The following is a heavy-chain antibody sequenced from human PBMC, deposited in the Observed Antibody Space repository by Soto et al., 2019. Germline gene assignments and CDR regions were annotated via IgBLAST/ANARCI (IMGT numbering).Heavy chain of an antibody. D-gene: IGHD1-20*01. CDR2: ISSNGLAK. CDR3: ASRITAGY. V-gene: IGHV3-30*03. Sequence: QVQLVESGGGVVQPGGSLRLSCAVSGFTFSNSGMHWVRQAPGKGLEWVALISSNGLAKYYADSVKGRFTISRDNSKDTLYLQMDSLRPEDTALYYCASRITAGYWGQGTLGTVSS. J-gene: IGHJ4*02. CDR1: GFTFSNSG.